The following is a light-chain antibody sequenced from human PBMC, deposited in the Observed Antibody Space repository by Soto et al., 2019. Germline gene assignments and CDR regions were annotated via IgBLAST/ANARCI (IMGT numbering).Light chain of an antibody. CDR2: DDD. Sequence: ELTQPPSVSVAPGQTARITCGGINIGTKGVHWFQQKPGQAPVLVVYDDDDRPSGIPERFSGSSSGNTATLTITRVEAGDEADYYCHVWDSDSRHVVFGGGTQLTVL. CDR3: HVWDSDSRHVV. V-gene: IGLV3-21*02. CDR1: NIGTKG. J-gene: IGLJ2*01.